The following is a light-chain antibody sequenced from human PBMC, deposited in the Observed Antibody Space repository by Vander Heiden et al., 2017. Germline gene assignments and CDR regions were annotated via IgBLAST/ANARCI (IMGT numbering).Light chain of an antibody. CDR1: SSDGGGYNY. CDR2: EIR. J-gene: IGLJ1*01. CDR3: NSYTSSNTGV. Sequence: QSALTQPASVSGSPGKSITISCTGISSDGGGYNYVSWYQHYPCEARKLMIYEIRNRPAGISNVFSGSKSGNTASLTIAGLQAEDEADYYGNSYTSSNTGVFGTGTKVTVL. V-gene: IGLV2-14*01.